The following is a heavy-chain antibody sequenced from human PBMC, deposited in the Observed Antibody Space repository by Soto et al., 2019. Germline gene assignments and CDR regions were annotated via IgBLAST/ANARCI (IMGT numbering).Heavy chain of an antibody. CDR2: IHYNGNT. D-gene: IGHD5-12*01. V-gene: IGHV4-59*02. CDR1: GDFVSGHS. Sequence: WSVDGDFVSGHSRGRERQPPGKGLEWIGNIHYNGNTKYNPSLKSRVTMSLDTSKNQFSLRLISVTAADTAKYFCAREGNLGRWLQPLDFWGQGTLVTVS. CDR3: AREGNLGRWLQPLDF. J-gene: IGHJ4*02.